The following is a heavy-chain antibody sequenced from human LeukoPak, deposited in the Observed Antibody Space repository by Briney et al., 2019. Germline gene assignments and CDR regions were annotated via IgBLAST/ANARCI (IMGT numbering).Heavy chain of an antibody. J-gene: IGHJ4*02. CDR2: IKEDGSEQ. D-gene: IGHD5-24*01. CDR3: AKYRLIWLPAPVFDN. Sequence: GGSLRLSCAASGFTFSSYWMSWVRQAPGKGLEWVANIKEDGSEQNYVDSVKGRFTISRDNAKNSLYLQMNSLRAEDTAVYYCAKYRLIWLPAPVFDNWGQGTLVTVSS. CDR1: GFTFSSYW. V-gene: IGHV3-7*01.